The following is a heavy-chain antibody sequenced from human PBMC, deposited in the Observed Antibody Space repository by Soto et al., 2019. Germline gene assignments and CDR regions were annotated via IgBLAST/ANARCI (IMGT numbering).Heavy chain of an antibody. J-gene: IGHJ6*02. CDR3: ARQKYQLLQYYYYYGMDV. V-gene: IGHV3-23*01. CDR1: GFTFSSYA. CDR2: ISGSGSTI. D-gene: IGHD2-2*01. Sequence: EVQLLESGGGLVQPGGSLRLSCAASGFTFSSYAMSWVRQAPGKGLEWVSAISGSGSTIYYADSVKGRFTISRDNAKNSLYLQMNSLRAEDTAVYYCARQKYQLLQYYYYYGMDVWGQGTTVTVSS.